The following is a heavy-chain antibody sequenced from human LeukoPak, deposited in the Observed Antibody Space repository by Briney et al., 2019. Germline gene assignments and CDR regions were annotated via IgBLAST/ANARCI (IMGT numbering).Heavy chain of an antibody. CDR1: GFTLSSYS. V-gene: IGHV3-21*01. CDR2: ISTSSSYI. D-gene: IGHD6-13*01. CDR3: ARVKDHRGIAVAGSDY. Sequence: GGSLRLSCAASGFTLSSYSMNWVRQTPGKGLEWVASISTSSSYIYYADSLKGRFTISRDNAKNSMYLQMNSLRTEDTAVYYCARVKDHRGIAVAGSDYWGQGTLVTVSS. J-gene: IGHJ4*02.